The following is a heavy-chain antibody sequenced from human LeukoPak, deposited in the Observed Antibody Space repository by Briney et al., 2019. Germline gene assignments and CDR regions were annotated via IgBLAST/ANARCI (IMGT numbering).Heavy chain of an antibody. J-gene: IGHJ4*02. CDR1: GFTLSRYG. CDR2: IRYDGTNK. Sequence: GGSLRLSCAASGFTLSRYGIHWVRQAPGNGLEWVAFIRYDGTNKYYAESLKGRFTISRDNSKNTLYLQMNSLRADDTAVYYCAKNNGIVGATISSWGQGTLVTVSS. CDR3: AKNNGIVGATISS. D-gene: IGHD1-26*01. V-gene: IGHV3-30*02.